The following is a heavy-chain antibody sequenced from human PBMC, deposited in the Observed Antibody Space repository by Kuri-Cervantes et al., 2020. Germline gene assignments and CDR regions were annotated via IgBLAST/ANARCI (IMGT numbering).Heavy chain of an antibody. J-gene: IGHJ6*02. Sequence: SVKVSCKASGYTFTSYYMHWVRQAPGQGLEWMGGIIPIFGTANYAQKFQGRVTITADESTSTAYMELGSLRSEDTAVYYCARGYCSDDSCYSWYYGMDVWGQGTTVTVSS. V-gene: IGHV1-69*13. CDR2: IIPIFGTA. CDR1: GYTFTSYY. D-gene: IGHD2-15*01. CDR3: ARGYCSDDSCYSWYYGMDV.